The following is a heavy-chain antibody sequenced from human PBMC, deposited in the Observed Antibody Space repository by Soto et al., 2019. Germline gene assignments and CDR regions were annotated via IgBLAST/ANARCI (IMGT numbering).Heavy chain of an antibody. D-gene: IGHD2-15*01. CDR3: AKGALYCSGGSCYLGRMYFDY. V-gene: IGHV3-7*05. Sequence: GGSLRLSCAASGFTFSTYWMSWVRQAPGKGLEWVANINQDGSEKYYVDSVKGRFTISRDNAKNTLYLQMNSLRAEDTAVYYCAKGALYCSGGSCYLGRMYFDYWGQGTLVTVSS. J-gene: IGHJ4*02. CDR2: INQDGSEK. CDR1: GFTFSTYW.